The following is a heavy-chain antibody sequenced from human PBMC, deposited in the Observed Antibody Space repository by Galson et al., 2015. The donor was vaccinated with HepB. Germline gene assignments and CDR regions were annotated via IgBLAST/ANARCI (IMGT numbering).Heavy chain of an antibody. Sequence: SLRLSCAASGFTFSSYGMHWVRRAPGKGLEWVAVISYDGSNKYYADSVKGRFTISRDNSKNTLYLQMNSLRAENTAVYYCATGYCSGGSCSPGDVWGQGSTVTVSS. CDR1: GFTFSSYG. D-gene: IGHD2-15*01. V-gene: IGHV3-30*03. CDR2: ISYDGSNK. CDR3: ATGYCSGGSCSPGDV. J-gene: IGHJ6*02.